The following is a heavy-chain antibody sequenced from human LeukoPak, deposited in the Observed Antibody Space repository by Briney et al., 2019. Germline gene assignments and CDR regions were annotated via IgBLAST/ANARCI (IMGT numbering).Heavy chain of an antibody. Sequence: GGSLRLSCAASGFTFSSYSMNWVRQAPGKGLEGVSSISSSSSYIYYADSVRGGFTISRDKAKNSLYLQMNSLRAEDTAVYYCADENYYGSGSFDYWGQGTLVTVSS. J-gene: IGHJ4*02. D-gene: IGHD3-10*01. CDR2: ISSSSSYI. V-gene: IGHV3-21*01. CDR1: GFTFSSYS. CDR3: ADENYYGSGSFDY.